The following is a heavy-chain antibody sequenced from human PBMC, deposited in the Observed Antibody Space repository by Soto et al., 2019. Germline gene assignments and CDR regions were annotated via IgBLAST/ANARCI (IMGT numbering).Heavy chain of an antibody. CDR2: ISHDGSEK. CDR1: RFTFSSYA. Sequence: QVQLVESGGGVVQPGKSLRLSCAASRFTFSSYAMDWVRQAPGKGLEWVAVISHDGSEKYYGDSVKGRFTISRDKTKNTVYLQMNSLRPEDTAVYYCARAAAYFYHYYYAMDVWGQGTAVTVSS. CDR3: ARAAAYFYHYYYAMDV. D-gene: IGHD6-13*01. J-gene: IGHJ6*02. V-gene: IGHV3-30-3*01.